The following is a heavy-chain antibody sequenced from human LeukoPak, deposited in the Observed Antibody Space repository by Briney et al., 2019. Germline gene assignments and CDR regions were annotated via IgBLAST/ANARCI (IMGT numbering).Heavy chain of an antibody. Sequence: GGSLRLSCAASGFTFSSYALTWVRQAPGKGLEWVSAISGGGDSTYYADSVKGRFTISRDNSKNTLYLQMNSLRAEDTAVYYCAKDGGYDFDYWGQGTLVTVSP. CDR3: AKDGGYDFDY. CDR2: ISGGGDST. D-gene: IGHD5-12*01. V-gene: IGHV3-23*01. J-gene: IGHJ4*02. CDR1: GFTFSSYA.